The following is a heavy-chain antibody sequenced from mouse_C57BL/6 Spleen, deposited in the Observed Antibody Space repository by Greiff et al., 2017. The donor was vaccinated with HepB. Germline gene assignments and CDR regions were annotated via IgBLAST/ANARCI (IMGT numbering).Heavy chain of an antibody. V-gene: IGHV1-64*01. CDR3: ARSPHPDLDY. CDR2: INPNSGST. CDR1: GYTFTSYW. J-gene: IGHJ2*01. Sequence: VQLQQSGAELVKPGASVKLSCKASGYTFTSYWMHWVKQRPGQGLEWIGMINPNSGSTNYNEKFKSKATLTVDKSYSKAYMQLSSLTSEDAAVYYCARSPHPDLDYWGQGTALTVSS.